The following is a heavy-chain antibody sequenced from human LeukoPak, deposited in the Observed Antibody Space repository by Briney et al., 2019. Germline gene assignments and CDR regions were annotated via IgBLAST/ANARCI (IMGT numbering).Heavy chain of an antibody. CDR1: EFTVSNNY. J-gene: IGHJ4*02. V-gene: IGHV3-53*01. CDR2: IYSGGTT. CDR3: ARVSAPYPGDSYPGVFDY. D-gene: IGHD2-21*01. Sequence: GGSLRPSCAASEFTVSNNYMSWVRQAPGSIIYSGGTTYYADSVKGRFTFSRDNSKNTLYLHMNSLRAEDTAVYYCARVSAPYPGDSYPGVFDYWGQGTLVTVSS.